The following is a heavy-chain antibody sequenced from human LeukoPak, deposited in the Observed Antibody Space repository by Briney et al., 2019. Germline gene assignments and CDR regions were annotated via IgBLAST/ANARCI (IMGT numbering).Heavy chain of an antibody. CDR1: GFTFSSYT. CDR3: ARGPPLFDP. J-gene: IGHJ5*02. CDR2: IDLSGSTL. V-gene: IGHV3-48*04. Sequence: GGSLRLSCAASGFTFSSYTMNWVRQAPGKGLEWVSYIDLSGSTLYYVDSVKGRFTISRDNFKNSLYLQMNSLRAEDTAVYYCARGPPLFDPWGQGTLVAVSS.